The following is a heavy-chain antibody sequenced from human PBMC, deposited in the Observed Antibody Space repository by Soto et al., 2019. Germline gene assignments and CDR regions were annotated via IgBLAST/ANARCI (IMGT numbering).Heavy chain of an antibody. CDR2: INPNSGGT. V-gene: IGHV1-2*02. D-gene: IGHD5-12*01. CDR3: ARDGVATGYYYGMDV. CDR1: GYTFTGYY. Sequence: SVKVSCKASGYTFTGYYMHWVRQAPGQGLEWMGWINPNSGGTNYAQKFQGRVTMTRDTSISTAYMELSRLRSDDTAVYYCARDGVATGYYYGMDVWGQGTTVTVSS. J-gene: IGHJ6*02.